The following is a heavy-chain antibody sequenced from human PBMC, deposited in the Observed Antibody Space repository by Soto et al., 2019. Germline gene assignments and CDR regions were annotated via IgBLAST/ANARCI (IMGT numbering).Heavy chain of an antibody. V-gene: IGHV3-30*18. CDR1: GFTFSSNA. CDR2: ISYDGSNK. Sequence: GGSLRLSCAASGFTFSSNAMSWVRQAPGKGLEWVSVISYDGSNKYYADSVKGRFTISRDNSKNTLYLQMNSLRAEDTAVYYCAKGVDYTAYYYYYYGMDVWGQGPTVTVSS. J-gene: IGHJ6*02. D-gene: IGHD4-4*01. CDR3: AKGVDYTAYYYYYYGMDV.